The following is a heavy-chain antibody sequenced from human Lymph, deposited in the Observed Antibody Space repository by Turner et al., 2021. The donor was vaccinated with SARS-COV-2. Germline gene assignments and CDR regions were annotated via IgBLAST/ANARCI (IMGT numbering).Heavy chain of an antibody. CDR1: GGTFSTYA. J-gene: IGHJ4*02. V-gene: IGHV1-69*10. Sequence: QVELVQSGAEVKKPGSSVKVSCKASGGTFSTYAISWVRQAPGQGLNWLRETIPIFGIANYVQMSQGRVTITADKFTSTPYMELTSLSSEDTSVYYCARDATAPLDYWGRGTLVTVSS. CDR2: TIPIFGIA. D-gene: IGHD1-1*01. CDR3: ARDATAPLDY.